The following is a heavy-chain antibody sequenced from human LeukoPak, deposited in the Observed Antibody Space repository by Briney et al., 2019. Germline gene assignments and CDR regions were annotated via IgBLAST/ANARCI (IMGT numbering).Heavy chain of an antibody. CDR1: GYTFTSYY. V-gene: IGHV1-46*01. CDR2: INPSGGST. Sequence: ASVKVCCKASGYTFTSYYMHWVRQAPGQGLEWMGIINPSGGSTSYAQKFQGRVTMTRDTSTSTVYMELSSLRSEDTAVYYCARKGRRNAFDIWGQGTMVTVSS. J-gene: IGHJ3*02. CDR3: ARKGRRNAFDI.